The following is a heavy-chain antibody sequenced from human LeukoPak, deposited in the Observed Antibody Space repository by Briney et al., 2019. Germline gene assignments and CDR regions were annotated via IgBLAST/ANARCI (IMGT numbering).Heavy chain of an antibody. CDR3: ARIQAYGGNSEGYYFNY. V-gene: IGHV2-5*01. CDR2: IYWNDDK. D-gene: IGHD4-23*01. J-gene: IGHJ4*02. CDR1: GFSLSTSGVG. Sequence: QSGPTLVNPTQTLTLTCTFSGFSLSTSGVGVGWIRQPPGKALEWLALIYWNDDKRYSPSLKSRLTITKDTSKNQVVLTMTNMDPVDTATYYCARIQAYGGNSEGYYFNYWGQGTLVTVSS.